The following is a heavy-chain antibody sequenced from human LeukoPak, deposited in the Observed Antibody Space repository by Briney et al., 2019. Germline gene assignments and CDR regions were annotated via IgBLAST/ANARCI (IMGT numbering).Heavy chain of an antibody. J-gene: IGHJ3*02. CDR3: ARDRGGMITFVSAFYI. D-gene: IGHD3-16*01. Sequence: SVKVSCKASGGAFSSYAISWVGQPPGQKLEWMRRIIPLFDTANNAQKFQRRVTITTDESTRTAYMELSSVISEDTAVYYCARDRGGMITFVSAFYIWGQGTMVTVSS. CDR2: IIPLFDTA. CDR1: GGAFSSYA. V-gene: IGHV1-69*05.